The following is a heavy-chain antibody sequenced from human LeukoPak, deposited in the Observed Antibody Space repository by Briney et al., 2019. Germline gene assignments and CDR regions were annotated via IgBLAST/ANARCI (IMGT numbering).Heavy chain of an antibody. J-gene: IGHJ4*02. V-gene: IGHV3-53*01. Sequence: LGGSLRLSCAASGLTVSSDYMAWVRQAPGKGLEWISVIYGGGATYYADSVQGRFTISRDTSNNALYLQMISLRVEDTAVYHCARLRPASRHYFDYWGLGTLVTVSS. CDR3: ARLRPASRHYFDY. CDR1: GLTVSSDY. CDR2: IYGGGAT. D-gene: IGHD6-6*01.